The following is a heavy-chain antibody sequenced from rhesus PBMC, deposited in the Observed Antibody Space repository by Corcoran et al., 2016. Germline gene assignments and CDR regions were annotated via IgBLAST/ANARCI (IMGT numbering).Heavy chain of an antibody. CDR3: ARAYSGTWDFDY. CDR2: IYGSGGST. Sequence: QVQLQESGPAVVKPSETLSLTCAVSGGSISSSNWWSWIRQSPGKGLECIGAIYGSGGSTEYNPSLKGRVTISKDTSKYQFSLKLSSVTAADTAVYYCARAYSGTWDFDYWGQGVLVTVSS. CDR1: GGSISSSNW. J-gene: IGHJ4*01. V-gene: IGHV4-93*01. D-gene: IGHD6-25*01.